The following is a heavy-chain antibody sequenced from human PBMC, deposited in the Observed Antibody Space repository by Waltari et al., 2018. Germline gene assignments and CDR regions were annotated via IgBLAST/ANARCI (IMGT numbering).Heavy chain of an antibody. J-gene: IGHJ4*02. D-gene: IGHD3-3*01. CDR1: GYTFTDFF. V-gene: IGHV1-2*06. CDR2: INPKRGDR. CDR3: ARSGGGTTTFGVAE. Sequence: QVQLVQSGAEVKKSGASVKVSCKASGYTFTDFFIHWVRQAPGQGLEWMGRINPKRGDRSYAQKCQGRVTLTGDTSITTAYMELTGLRSDDTAIYYCARSGGGTTTFGVAEWGQGSLVTVSS.